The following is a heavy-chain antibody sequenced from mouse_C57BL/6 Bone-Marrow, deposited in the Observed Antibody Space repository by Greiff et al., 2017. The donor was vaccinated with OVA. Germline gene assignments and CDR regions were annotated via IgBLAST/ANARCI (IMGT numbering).Heavy chain of an antibody. Sequence: VKLVESGPGLVQPSQSLSITCTVSGFSLTSYGVHWVRQSPGKGLEWLGVIWSGGSTDYNAAFISRLNISKDNTKSQVFFKMNSLQADDTAIFYCANHTVIGPGDMDDWGQGTSVTVSS. CDR1: GFSLTSYG. J-gene: IGHJ4*01. CDR2: IWSGGST. D-gene: IGHD1-1*01. V-gene: IGHV2-2*01. CDR3: ANHTVIGPGDMDD.